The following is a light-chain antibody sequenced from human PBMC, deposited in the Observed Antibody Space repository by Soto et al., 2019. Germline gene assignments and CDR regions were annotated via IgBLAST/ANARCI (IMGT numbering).Light chain of an antibody. CDR3: SPYSRTSNSR. CDR2: EVN. CDR1: SSDVGTYNR. Sequence: QSALTQPPSVSGSPGQSVTISCTGTSSDVGTYNRVSWYQEPPGTAPKLMIYEVNNRPSGVPDRFSGSKSGNTASLTISGLKGRDEAEYYCSPYSRTSNSRFDGGTLLTVL. V-gene: IGLV2-18*02. J-gene: IGLJ2*01.